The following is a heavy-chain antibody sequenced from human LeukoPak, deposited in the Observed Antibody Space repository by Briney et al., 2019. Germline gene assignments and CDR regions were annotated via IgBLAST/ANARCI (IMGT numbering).Heavy chain of an antibody. D-gene: IGHD3-10*01. CDR3: ARDFPSGDSGSYFRYDY. Sequence: PGGSLRLSCAASGFTFSNYWMSWVRQAPGKGLGWVANIKQDESEKYYVDSVKGRFTISRDNAKNSLYLQMNSLRGDDTAVYYCARDFPSGDSGSYFRYDYWGQGTLVTVSS. V-gene: IGHV3-7*01. CDR1: GFTFSNYW. J-gene: IGHJ4*02. CDR2: IKQDESEK.